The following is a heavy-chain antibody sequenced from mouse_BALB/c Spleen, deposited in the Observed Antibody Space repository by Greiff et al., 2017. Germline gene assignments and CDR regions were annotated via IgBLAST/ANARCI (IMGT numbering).Heavy chain of an antibody. CDR1: GYSITSDYA. V-gene: IGHV3-2*02. CDR3: ARDGNYVDYAMDY. CDR2: ISYSGST. D-gene: IGHD2-1*01. J-gene: IGHJ4*01. Sequence: EVKLQESGPGLVKPSQSLSLICTVTGYSITSDYAWNWIRQFPGNILEWMGYISYSGSTSYNPSLKSRISITRDTSKNQFFLQLNSVTTEDTATYYCARDGNYVDYAMDYWGQGTSVTVSS.